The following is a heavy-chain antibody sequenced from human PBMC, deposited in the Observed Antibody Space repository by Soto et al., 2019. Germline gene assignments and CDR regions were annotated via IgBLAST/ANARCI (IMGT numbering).Heavy chain of an antibody. Sequence: GGSLRLSCAASRFNFSAYGMHWVRQAPGKGLEWVAGISYDGVNKFYSASMKGRLTVSRDNAKNTFYLQMNSLRPADTALYYCAIARYPSGWSGLDTWGQGVLVSVAS. CDR2: ISYDGVNK. CDR1: RFNFSAYG. V-gene: IGHV3-30*03. J-gene: IGHJ5*02. CDR3: AIARYPSGWSGLDT. D-gene: IGHD6-19*01.